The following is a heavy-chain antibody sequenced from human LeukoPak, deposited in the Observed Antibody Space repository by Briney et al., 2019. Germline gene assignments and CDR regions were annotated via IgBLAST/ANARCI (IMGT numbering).Heavy chain of an antibody. J-gene: IGHJ4*02. CDR2: IRGSGGST. D-gene: IGHD2-15*01. Sequence: GGSLRLSCAASGFTFSSYEMNWVRQAPGKGLEWVSAIRGSGGSTYYADSVKGRFTISRDNSKNTLYLQMNSLRAEDTAVYYGAKVRGGYCSGGSCGYFDYWGQGTLVTVSS. CDR1: GFTFSSYE. V-gene: IGHV3-23*01. CDR3: AKVRGGYCSGGSCGYFDY.